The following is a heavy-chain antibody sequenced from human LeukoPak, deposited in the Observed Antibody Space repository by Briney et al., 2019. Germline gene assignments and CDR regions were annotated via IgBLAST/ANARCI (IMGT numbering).Heavy chain of an antibody. V-gene: IGHV4-4*02. CDR1: GGSISSSNW. Sequence: SGTLSLTCAVSGGSISSSNWWSWVRQPPGKGLEWIGEINHSGSTNYNPSLKSRVTISVDTPKNQFSLKLSSATAADTAVYYCARRRFWSGYCDYWGQGTLVTVSS. CDR2: INHSGST. CDR3: ARRRFWSGYCDY. D-gene: IGHD3-3*01. J-gene: IGHJ4*02.